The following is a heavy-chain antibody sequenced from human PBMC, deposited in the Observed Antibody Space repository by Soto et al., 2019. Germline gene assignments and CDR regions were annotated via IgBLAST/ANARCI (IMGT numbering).Heavy chain of an antibody. Sequence: VQLVETGGGLIQPGGSLRLSCTASGFTVSGNYMSWVRQAPGKALEWVSVIYAGGATSYADSVKGRFIISRDNSKNTGYLQMNNLRAEDTAVYHCARDKLYCGVMSSPPRDFYGMDVWGQGTTVTVSS. CDR1: GFTVSGNY. J-gene: IGHJ6*02. D-gene: IGHD2-21*01. CDR3: ARDKLYCGVMSSPPRDFYGMDV. V-gene: IGHV3-53*02. CDR2: IYAGGAT.